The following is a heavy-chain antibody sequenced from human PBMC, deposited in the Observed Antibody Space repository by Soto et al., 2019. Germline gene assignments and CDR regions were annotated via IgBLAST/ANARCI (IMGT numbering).Heavy chain of an antibody. V-gene: IGHV4-31*03. CDR3: ARVIGGDSDYYFDY. Sequence: SDTLSLTCTVSGVSISSGGYYWGWIRQHPGKGLEWIGNIYHSGRTYYNPSLKSRVIMSVDTSKNHFSLHLNSVTAADTAMYFCARVIGGDSDYYFDYWGPGTLVHVSS. D-gene: IGHD4-17*01. CDR2: IYHSGRT. CDR1: GVSISSGGYY. J-gene: IGHJ4*02.